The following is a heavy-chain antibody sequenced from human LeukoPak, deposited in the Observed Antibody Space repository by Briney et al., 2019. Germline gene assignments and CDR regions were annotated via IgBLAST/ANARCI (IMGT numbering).Heavy chain of an antibody. V-gene: IGHV3-30*04. J-gene: IGHJ4*02. CDR3: ARSPPRIAAAGTGY. CDR1: GFTFSSYA. CDR2: ISYDGSNK. D-gene: IGHD6-13*01. Sequence: GRSLRLSCAASGFTFSSYAMHWVRQAPGKGLEWVAVISYDGSNKYYADSVKGRFTISRDNSKNTLYLQMNSLRAEDTAVYYCARSPPRIAAAGTGYWGQGTLVTVSS.